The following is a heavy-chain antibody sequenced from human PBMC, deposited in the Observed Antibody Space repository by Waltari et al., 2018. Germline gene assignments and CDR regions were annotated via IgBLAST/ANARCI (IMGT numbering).Heavy chain of an antibody. CDR2: IYYRGST. CDR1: GGSISSYY. Sequence: QVQLQESGPGLVKPSETLSLTCTVSGGSISSYYWSWIRQPPGKGLEWIGNIYYRGSTNYNPPLKRRVTISVDTSKNQFSLKLSSGTAADTAVYYCARQEYGSGRGGMDVWGQGTTVTVSS. J-gene: IGHJ6*02. CDR3: ARQEYGSGRGGMDV. V-gene: IGHV4-59*08. D-gene: IGHD3-10*01.